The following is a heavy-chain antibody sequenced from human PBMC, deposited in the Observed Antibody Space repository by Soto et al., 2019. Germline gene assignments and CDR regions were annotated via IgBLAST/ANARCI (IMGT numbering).Heavy chain of an antibody. CDR2: IYSGGST. Sequence: GGSLRLSCAASGFTVSSNYMSWVRQAPGKGLEWVSVIYSGGSTYYADSVKGRFTISKDNSKNTLYLQMNSLRAEDTAVYYCARGGIVAAHYDYWGQGTLVTVSS. CDR1: GFTVSSNY. D-gene: IGHD1-26*01. J-gene: IGHJ4*02. V-gene: IGHV3-66*01. CDR3: ARGGIVAAHYDY.